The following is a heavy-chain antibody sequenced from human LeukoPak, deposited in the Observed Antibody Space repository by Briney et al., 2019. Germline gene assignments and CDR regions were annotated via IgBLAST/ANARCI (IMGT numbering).Heavy chain of an antibody. V-gene: IGHV3-64D*06. CDR1: GFTFNSYA. CDR3: VNPKIAAKYYFDY. J-gene: IGHJ4*02. Sequence: GGSLRLSCSASGFTFNSYAMHWVRQAPGKGLEYVSAISSNGGSTYYADSVKGRFTISRDNSKNTLYLQMSSLRAEDTAVYYCVNPKIAAKYYFDYWGQGALVTVSS. D-gene: IGHD6-13*01. CDR2: ISSNGGST.